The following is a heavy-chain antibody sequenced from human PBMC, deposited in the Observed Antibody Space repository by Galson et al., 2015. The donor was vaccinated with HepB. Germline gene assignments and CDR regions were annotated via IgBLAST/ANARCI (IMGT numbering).Heavy chain of an antibody. CDR1: GGTFSSYA. CDR2: IIPIFGTA. CDR3: ARSGPHSSSWGFDY. Sequence: SVKVSCKASGGTFSSYAISWVRQAPGQGLEWMGGIIPIFGTANYAQKFQGRVTITADESTSTAYMELSSLRSEDTAVYYCARSGPHSSSWGFDYWGQGSLVTVSS. D-gene: IGHD6-13*01. V-gene: IGHV1-69*13. J-gene: IGHJ4*02.